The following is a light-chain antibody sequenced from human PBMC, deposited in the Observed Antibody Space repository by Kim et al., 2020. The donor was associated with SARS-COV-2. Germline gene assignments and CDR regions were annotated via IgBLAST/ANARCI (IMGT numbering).Light chain of an antibody. J-gene: IGLJ3*02. Sequence: GKTVTISCTGSSGSIASNYVQWYQQRPGSAPTTVIYENNQRPSGVPDRFSGSFDSSSNSASLTISGLKTEDEADYYCQSYDNNNQVFGGGTQLTVL. CDR1: SGSIASNY. V-gene: IGLV6-57*02. CDR3: QSYDNNNQV. CDR2: ENN.